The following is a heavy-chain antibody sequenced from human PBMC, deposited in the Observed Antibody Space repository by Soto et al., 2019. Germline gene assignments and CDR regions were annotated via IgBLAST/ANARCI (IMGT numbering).Heavy chain of an antibody. Sequence: GESLKISCKGSGYSFTNFWISWVRQMPGKGLEWMGRTDPRDSYTNYSPSFQGHVTFSIDKSISTAYLHWSSLKASDTAVYYCERTPDMVPPFDYWGQGALVTVSS. CDR1: GYSFTNFW. J-gene: IGHJ4*02. V-gene: IGHV5-10-1*01. CDR2: TDPRDSYT. CDR3: ERTPDMVPPFDY. D-gene: IGHD5-18*01.